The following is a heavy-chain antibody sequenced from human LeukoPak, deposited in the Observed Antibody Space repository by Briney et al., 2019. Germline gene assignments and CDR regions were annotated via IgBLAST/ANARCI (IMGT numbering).Heavy chain of an antibody. CDR2: SSASGDSP. CDR3: AKGVYGSGSYREYFEQ. CDR1: GFTFNNYA. D-gene: IGHD3-10*01. J-gene: IGHJ1*01. V-gene: IGHV3-23*01. Sequence: GGFLSLSCTASGFTFNNYAMSWVRRAPGKGLEWVSASSASGDSPYYADSVMGRFTVSRDNSKNTLDLQMNSLRVEDTAVYYCAKGVYGSGSYREYFEQWGQGTLVTVSS.